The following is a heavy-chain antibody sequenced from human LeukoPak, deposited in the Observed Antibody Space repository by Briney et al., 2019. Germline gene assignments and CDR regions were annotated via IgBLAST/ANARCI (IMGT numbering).Heavy chain of an antibody. CDR3: ASRLALGY. Sequence: GGSLRLSCAASGFTFSNAWMSWVRQAPGKGLEWLPHISSSSNTYYADSVKGRFTISRDNAKNSLYLQMDSLRDEDTAVYYCASRLALGYWGQGTLVTVSS. CDR2: ISSSSNT. CDR1: GFTFSNAW. V-gene: IGHV3-69-1*01. D-gene: IGHD2-21*01. J-gene: IGHJ4*02.